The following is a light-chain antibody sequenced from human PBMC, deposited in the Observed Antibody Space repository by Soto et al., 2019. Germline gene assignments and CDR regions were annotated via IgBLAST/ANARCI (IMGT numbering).Light chain of an antibody. J-gene: IGKJ1*01. V-gene: IGKV1-5*03. CDR1: QSISSW. Sequence: DIQMTQSPSTLSASVGDRVTITCRASQSISSWLAWYQQKPGKAPNLLIYKASSLESGVPSRFSGSGSGTEFTLTISSLQPDDFATYYCQQYNSYSGTFGQGTKVEIK. CDR2: KAS. CDR3: QQYNSYSGT.